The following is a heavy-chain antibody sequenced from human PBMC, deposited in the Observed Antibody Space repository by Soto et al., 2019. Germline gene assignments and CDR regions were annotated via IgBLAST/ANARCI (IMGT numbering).Heavy chain of an antibody. CDR2: ISAYNGNT. D-gene: IGHD3-3*01. Sequence: QVQLVQSGAEVKKPGASVKVSCKASGYTFTSYGISWVRQAPGQGLEWMGWISAYNGNTNYAQKLQGRVTMTTDTSTSTAYMELRTLRSDDTAVYYCARGGYYDFWSGSEDDAFDIWGQGTMVTVSS. J-gene: IGHJ3*02. V-gene: IGHV1-18*01. CDR3: ARGGYYDFWSGSEDDAFDI. CDR1: GYTFTSYG.